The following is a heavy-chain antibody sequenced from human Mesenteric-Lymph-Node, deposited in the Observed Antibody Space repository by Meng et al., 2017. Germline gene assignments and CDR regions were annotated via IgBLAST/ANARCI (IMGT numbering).Heavy chain of an antibody. CDR2: IYWDDDK. Sequence: SGPTLVKPTQTLTLTCTFSGFSLSTSGVGVGWIRQPPGKALEWLALIYWDDDKRYSPSLKSRLTITKDTSKNQVVLTMTNMDPVDTATYYCAHRPWYYYGSGSYYSPYYYYYGMDVWGQGTTVTVSS. CDR1: GFSLSTSGVG. D-gene: IGHD3-10*01. CDR3: AHRPWYYYGSGSYYSPYYYYYGMDV. V-gene: IGHV2-5*02. J-gene: IGHJ6*02.